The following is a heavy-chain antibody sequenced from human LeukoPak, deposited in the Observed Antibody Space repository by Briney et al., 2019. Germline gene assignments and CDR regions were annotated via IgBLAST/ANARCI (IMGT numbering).Heavy chain of an antibody. J-gene: IGHJ6*02. CDR2: IYYSGST. D-gene: IGHD2-2*01. V-gene: IGHV4-59*12. Sequence: SETLSLTCTVSGGSISSYYWSWIRQPPGKGLEWIGYIYYSGSTNYNPSLKSRVTISVDTSKNQFSLKLSSVTAADTAVYYCASDLGYCSSTSWYRHYYYYGMDVWGRGTTVTVSS. CDR1: GGSISSYY. CDR3: ASDLGYCSSTSWYRHYYYYGMDV.